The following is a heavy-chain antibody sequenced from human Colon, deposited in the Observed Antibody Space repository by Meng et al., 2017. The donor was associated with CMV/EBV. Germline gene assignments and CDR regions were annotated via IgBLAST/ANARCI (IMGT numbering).Heavy chain of an antibody. CDR3: ATVSGGDFDY. Sequence: VQLGQSGAEVKKPGASVKVSCKASGYTFTGYFMYWVRQAPGQGLEWMGSINPNSGDTNYAQKFQGRVTMTRDTSINTAYMELSRLRSDDTAVYYCATVSGGDFDYWGQGTLVTVSS. CDR1: GYTFTGYF. V-gene: IGHV1-2*02. J-gene: IGHJ4*02. CDR2: INPNSGDT. D-gene: IGHD1-26*01.